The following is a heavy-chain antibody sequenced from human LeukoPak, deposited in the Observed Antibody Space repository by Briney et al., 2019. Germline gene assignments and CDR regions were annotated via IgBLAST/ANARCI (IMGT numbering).Heavy chain of an antibody. J-gene: IGHJ6*02. CDR2: INPNSGGT. V-gene: IGHV1-2*02. Sequence: ASVKVSCKASGYTFTGYYMHWVRQAPGQGFEWMGWINPNSGGTNYAQKFQGRVTMTRDTSISTAYMELSRLRSDDTAVYYCAREGSGGSYGMDVWGQGTTVTVSS. CDR1: GYTFTGYY. CDR3: AREGSGGSYGMDV. D-gene: IGHD3-10*01.